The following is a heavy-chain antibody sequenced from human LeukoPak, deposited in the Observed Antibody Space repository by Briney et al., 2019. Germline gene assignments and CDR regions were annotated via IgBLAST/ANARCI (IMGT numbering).Heavy chain of an antibody. Sequence: PSETLSLTCTVSGGSISSYYWSWIRQPPGKGLGWIGYIYYSGSTNYNPSLKSRVTISVDTSKNQFSLKLSSVTAADTAVYYCAREKRGFGSYGMDVWGHGTTVTVSS. CDR2: IYYSGST. V-gene: IGHV4-59*01. J-gene: IGHJ6*02. CDR3: AREKRGFGSYGMDV. D-gene: IGHD3-10*01. CDR1: GGSISSYY.